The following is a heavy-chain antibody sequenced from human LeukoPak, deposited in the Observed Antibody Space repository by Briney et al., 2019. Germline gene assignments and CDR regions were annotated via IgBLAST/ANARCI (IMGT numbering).Heavy chain of an antibody. CDR2: IYYSGST. D-gene: IGHD3-3*01. CDR1: GGSISSYY. CDR3: ARVGNDFWSGYYSYNWFDP. J-gene: IGHJ5*02. V-gene: IGHV4-59*08. Sequence: SETLSLTCTVSGGSISSYYWSWIRQPPGKGLECIGYIYYSGSTYYNPSLKSRVTISVDTSKNQFSLKLTSVTAADTAVYYCARVGNDFWSGYYSYNWFDPWGQGTLVTVSS.